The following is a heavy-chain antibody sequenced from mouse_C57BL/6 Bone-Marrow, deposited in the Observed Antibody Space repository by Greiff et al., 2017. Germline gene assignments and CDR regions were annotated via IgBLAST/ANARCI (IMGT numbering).Heavy chain of an antibody. Sequence: EVKLVESGGDLVKPGGSLKLSCAASGFTFSSYGMSWVRQTPDKRLEWVATISSGGSYTYYPDSVKGRFTISRDNAKNTLYLQMSSPKSEDTAMYYCARRGYYGSIFYWYFDVWGTGTTVTVSS. D-gene: IGHD1-1*01. J-gene: IGHJ1*03. CDR1: GFTFSSYG. CDR3: ARRGYYGSIFYWYFDV. CDR2: ISSGGSYT. V-gene: IGHV5-6*02.